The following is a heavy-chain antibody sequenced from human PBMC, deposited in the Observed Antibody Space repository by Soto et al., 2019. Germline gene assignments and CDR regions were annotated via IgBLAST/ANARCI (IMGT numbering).Heavy chain of an antibody. D-gene: IGHD3-3*01. CDR1: GFSLTTSGVG. Sequence: QITLNESGPTVVRPTETLTLTCRLSGFSLTTSGVGVGWIRQSPGKAPEWLALIYWDDDKRYSASLKSRLTITKDTSKNQVVLTVSDLDPTDTATYYCAHRVLRTVFGLVTTTAISFDFWGLGTPVAVSS. CDR2: IYWDDDK. V-gene: IGHV2-5*02. J-gene: IGHJ4*02. CDR3: AHRVLRTVFGLVTTTAISFDF.